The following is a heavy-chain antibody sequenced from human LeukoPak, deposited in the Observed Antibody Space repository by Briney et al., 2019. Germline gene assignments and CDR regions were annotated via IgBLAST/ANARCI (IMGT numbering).Heavy chain of an antibody. CDR2: INHSGST. D-gene: IGHD6-19*01. Sequence: SETLSLTCAVYGGSFGGYYWSWIRQPPGKGLEWIGEINHSGSTNYNPSLKSRVTISVDTSKNQFSLKLSSVTAADTAVYYCARVVQAVAESPARKYVWGKGTTVTVSS. CDR1: GGSFGGYY. CDR3: ARVVQAVAESPARKYV. V-gene: IGHV4-34*01. J-gene: IGHJ6*04.